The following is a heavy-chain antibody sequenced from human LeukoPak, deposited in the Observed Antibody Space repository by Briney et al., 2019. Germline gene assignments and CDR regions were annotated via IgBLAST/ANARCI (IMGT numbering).Heavy chain of an antibody. J-gene: IGHJ4*02. CDR3: ARVHNDILTDDSLGDKFDY. Sequence: SETQSLTCTVSGGSISSYYWSWIRQPPGKGLEWIGYIYYSGRTYYNPSLKNRVSKSVDTSKNQFSLKLSSVTAADTAVYYCARVHNDILTDDSLGDKFDYWGQGTLVTVSS. D-gene: IGHD3-9*01. CDR1: GGSISSYY. V-gene: IGHV4-59*12. CDR2: IYYSGRT.